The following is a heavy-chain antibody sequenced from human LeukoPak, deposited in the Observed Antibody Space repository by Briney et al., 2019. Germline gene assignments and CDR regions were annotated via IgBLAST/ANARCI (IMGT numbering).Heavy chain of an antibody. Sequence: PSETLSLTCTVSGGSISSSSYYWGWIRQPPGKGLEWIGSIYYSGSTYYNPSLKSRVTISVDTSKNQFSLKLSSATAADTAVYYCARRDHFLNWFDPWGQGTLVTVSS. J-gene: IGHJ5*02. CDR2: IYYSGST. V-gene: IGHV4-39*01. CDR3: ARRDHFLNWFDP. D-gene: IGHD2/OR15-2a*01. CDR1: GGSISSSSYY.